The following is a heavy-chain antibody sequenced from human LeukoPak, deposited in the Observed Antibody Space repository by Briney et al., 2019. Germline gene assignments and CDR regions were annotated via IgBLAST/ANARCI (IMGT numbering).Heavy chain of an antibody. CDR3: ATVPSYCSSTSCYVFDY. D-gene: IGHD2-2*01. J-gene: IGHJ4*02. Sequence: ASVKVSCKVSGYTLTELSMHWVRQAPGKGLEWMGGFDPEDGKTIYEQKFKDRVTMTEDTSTDTAYMELSRLRSEDTAVYYCATVPSYCSSTSCYVFDYWGQGNLVTVSS. CDR2: FDPEDGKT. V-gene: IGHV1-24*01. CDR1: GYTLTELS.